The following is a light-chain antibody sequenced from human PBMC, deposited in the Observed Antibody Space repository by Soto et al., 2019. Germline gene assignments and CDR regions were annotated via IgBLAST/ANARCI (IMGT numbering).Light chain of an antibody. CDR1: SSDVGGYNY. CDR3: SSFTSSSTQV. V-gene: IGLV2-14*01. CDR2: EVN. J-gene: IGLJ3*02. Sequence: QSALTQPPSASGSPGQSVAISCTGTSSDVGGYNYVSWYQQHPGKAPKLMIYEVNNRPSGVSNRFSGSKSGNTASLTISGLQAEDEADYYCSSFTSSSTQVLGGGTKLTVL.